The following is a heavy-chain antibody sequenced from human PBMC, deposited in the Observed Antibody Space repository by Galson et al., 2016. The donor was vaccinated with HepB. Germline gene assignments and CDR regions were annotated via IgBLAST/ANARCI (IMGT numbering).Heavy chain of an antibody. CDR2: IFRSGAA. J-gene: IGHJ4*02. D-gene: IGHD2-21*01. V-gene: IGHV4/OR15-8*01. CDR1: GDSISNTYW. CDR3: VRKVGDFSCFGNSYIDY. Sequence: SETLSLTCVVSGDSISNTYWWRWVRQPPGKGLEWIGDIFRSGAADFNPSLKSQVTMSVDISKNQFSLKMTSVTAADTATYYCVRKVGDFSCFGNSYIDYWGQGILVTVSS.